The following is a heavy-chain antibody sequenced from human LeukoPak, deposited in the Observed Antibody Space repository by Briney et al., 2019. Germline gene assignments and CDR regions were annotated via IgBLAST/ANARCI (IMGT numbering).Heavy chain of an antibody. Sequence: SETLSLTCTVSGGSISSGDYYWSWIRQPPGKGLEWIGYIYYSGSTNYNPSLKSRVTISVDTSKNQFSLKLNSVTAADTAVYYCVRDRELTYWSQGTLVTVSS. CDR1: GGSISSGDYY. CDR2: IYYSGST. CDR3: VRDRELTY. D-gene: IGHD1-26*01. V-gene: IGHV4-61*08. J-gene: IGHJ4*02.